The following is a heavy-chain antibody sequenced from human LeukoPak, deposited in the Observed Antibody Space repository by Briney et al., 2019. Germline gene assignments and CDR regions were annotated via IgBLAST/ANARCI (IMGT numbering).Heavy chain of an antibody. Sequence: GGSLRLSCAASGFTFDDYAMHWVRQAPGKSLEWVSLISWDGGSTYYADSVKGRFTISRDNSKNTLYLQMNSLRAEDTAVYYCARHDLDYYYYMDVWGKGTTVTISS. V-gene: IGHV3-43D*03. J-gene: IGHJ6*03. CDR3: ARHDLDYYYYMDV. CDR1: GFTFDDYA. CDR2: ISWDGGST.